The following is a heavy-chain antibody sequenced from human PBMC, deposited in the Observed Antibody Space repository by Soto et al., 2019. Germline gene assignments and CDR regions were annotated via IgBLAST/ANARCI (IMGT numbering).Heavy chain of an antibody. D-gene: IGHD5-18*01. V-gene: IGHV4-39*01. CDR3: ARRRVDTAMVTYYYYGMDV. Sequence: PSETLSLTCTVSGGSISSSSYYWGWIRQPPGKGLEWIGSIYYSGGTYYNPSLKSRVTISVDTSKNQFSLKLSSVTAADTAVYYCARRRVDTAMVTYYYYGMDVWGQGTMVTVSS. CDR2: IYYSGGT. J-gene: IGHJ6*02. CDR1: GGSISSSSYY.